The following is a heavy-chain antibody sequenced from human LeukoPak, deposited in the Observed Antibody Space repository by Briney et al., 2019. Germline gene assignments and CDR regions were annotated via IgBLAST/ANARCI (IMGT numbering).Heavy chain of an antibody. Sequence: PGGSLRLSCAASGFTFSSYSMNWVRQAPGKGLEWDSSISSSSSYIYYADSVKGRFTISRDNAKNSLYLQMNSLRAEDTAVYYCARASYGDPYYFDYWGQGTLVTVSS. CDR2: ISSSSSYI. CDR3: ARASYGDPYYFDY. V-gene: IGHV3-21*01. J-gene: IGHJ4*02. CDR1: GFTFSSYS. D-gene: IGHD4-17*01.